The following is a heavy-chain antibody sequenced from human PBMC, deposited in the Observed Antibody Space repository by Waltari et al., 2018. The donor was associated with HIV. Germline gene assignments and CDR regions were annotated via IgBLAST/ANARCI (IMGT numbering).Heavy chain of an antibody. V-gene: IGHV3-7*01. CDR2: IKQDGSEK. Sequence: EVQLVESGGGLVQPGGSLRLSCAASGFTFSLYWMSWVRQAPGKGLEWVANIKQDGSEKHYVDSVKGRFTISRDKAKKSRYLQMNSLRAEDTAVYYCARMGLMMYAIGAFDIWGQGTMVTVSS. J-gene: IGHJ3*02. CDR3: ARMGLMMYAIGAFDI. D-gene: IGHD2-8*01. CDR1: GFTFSLYW.